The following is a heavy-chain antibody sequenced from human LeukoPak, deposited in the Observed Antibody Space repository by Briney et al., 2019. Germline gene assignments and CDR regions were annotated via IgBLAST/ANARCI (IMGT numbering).Heavy chain of an antibody. D-gene: IGHD5-18*01. CDR2: ISSSSSTI. V-gene: IGHV3-48*02. CDR3: ARDPGYSYALDY. Sequence: GGSLRLSCAASGFTFSTYSMNWVRQAPGKGLEWVSYISSSSSTIYYADSVRGRFTISRDNARNSLYLQMNSLTDEDTAVYYCARDPGYSYALDYWGRGTLVTVSS. J-gene: IGHJ4*02. CDR1: GFTFSTYS.